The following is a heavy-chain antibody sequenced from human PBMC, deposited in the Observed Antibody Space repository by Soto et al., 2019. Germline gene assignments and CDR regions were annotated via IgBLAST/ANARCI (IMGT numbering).Heavy chain of an antibody. CDR1: GFTVSSNY. J-gene: IGHJ3*02. D-gene: IGHD3-22*01. CDR3: AREADYYDSSGYYRRAARYAFDI. Sequence: EVQLVETGGGLIQPGGSLRLSCAASGFTVSSNYMSWVRQAPGKGLEWVSVIYSGGSTYYADSVKGRFTISRANAKNTLYLQMNSLRAEDTAVYYCAREADYYDSSGYYRRAARYAFDIWGQGTMVTVSS. V-gene: IGHV3-53*02. CDR2: IYSGGST.